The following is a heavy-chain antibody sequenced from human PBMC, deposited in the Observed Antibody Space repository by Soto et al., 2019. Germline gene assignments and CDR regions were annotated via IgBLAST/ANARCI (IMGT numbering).Heavy chain of an antibody. CDR2: IYPGDSDT. J-gene: IGHJ3*02. D-gene: IGHD2-2*01. V-gene: IGHV5-51*01. CDR3: ARHVGDCSSTSCHPLDAFDI. CDR1: GYSFTSYW. Sequence: GESLKISCKGSGYSFTSYWIGWVRQMPGKGLEWMGIIYPGDSDTRCSPSFQGQVTISADKSISTAYLQWSSLKASDTAMYYCARHVGDCSSTSCHPLDAFDIWGHGTMVTVSS.